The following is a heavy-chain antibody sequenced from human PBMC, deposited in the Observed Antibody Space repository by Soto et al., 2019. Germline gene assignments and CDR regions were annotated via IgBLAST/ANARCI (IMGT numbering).Heavy chain of an antibody. CDR3: ARGLGPPNWYFDY. J-gene: IGHJ4*02. CDR2: IYQSGSS. Sequence: QLQLQESGSGLVKPSQTLSLTCAVSGGSISSGRYSWSWIRQPPGKGLEWIGYIYQSGSSYYNPSLESRVTISVDRSKNEFSLKLGSVTAADTAVYYCARGLGPPNWYFDYWGQGTLVTVSS. V-gene: IGHV4-30-2*01. D-gene: IGHD1-1*01. CDR1: GGSISSGRYS.